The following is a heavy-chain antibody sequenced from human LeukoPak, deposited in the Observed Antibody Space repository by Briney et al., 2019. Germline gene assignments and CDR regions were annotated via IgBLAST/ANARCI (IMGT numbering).Heavy chain of an antibody. J-gene: IGHJ4*02. Sequence: ASVKVSCKASGGTFSSYAISWVRQAPGQGLEWMGRIIPIFGTANYAQKFQGRVTITTDESTSTAYMELSSLRSEDTAVYYCATDHYVWGCYRPMDYWGQGTLVTVSS. D-gene: IGHD3-16*01. CDR3: ATDHYVWGCYRPMDY. CDR1: GGTFSSYA. CDR2: IIPIFGTA. V-gene: IGHV1-69*05.